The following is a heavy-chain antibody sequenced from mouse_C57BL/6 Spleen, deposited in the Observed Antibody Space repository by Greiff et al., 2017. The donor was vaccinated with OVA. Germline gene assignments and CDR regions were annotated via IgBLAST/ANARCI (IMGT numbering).Heavy chain of an antibody. J-gene: IGHJ2*01. CDR1: GYTFTSYW. V-gene: IGHV1-61*01. CDR2: IYPSDSET. CDR3: AREGIYYDYDHYFDY. Sequence: QVQLQQPGAELVRPGSSVKLSCKASGYTFTSYWMDWVKQRPGQGLEWIGNIYPSDSETHYNQKFKDKATLTVDKSSSTAYMQLSSLTSEDSAVYYCAREGIYYDYDHYFDYWGQGTTLTVSS. D-gene: IGHD2-4*01.